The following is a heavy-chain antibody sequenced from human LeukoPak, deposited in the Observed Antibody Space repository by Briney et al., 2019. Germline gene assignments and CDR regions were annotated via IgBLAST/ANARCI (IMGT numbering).Heavy chain of an antibody. J-gene: IGHJ4*02. V-gene: IGHV1-2*06. Sequence: ASVKVSCKASGYTFTAYYIHWVRQAPGQGLEWMGRINPNSGGTDFAQKFQGRVTMTRDTSISTAYMEPSRLRSDDTAIYYCARGGTEAGSGDYWGRGTLVTVSS. CDR1: GYTFTAYY. D-gene: IGHD3-10*01. CDR2: INPNSGGT. CDR3: ARGGTEAGSGDY.